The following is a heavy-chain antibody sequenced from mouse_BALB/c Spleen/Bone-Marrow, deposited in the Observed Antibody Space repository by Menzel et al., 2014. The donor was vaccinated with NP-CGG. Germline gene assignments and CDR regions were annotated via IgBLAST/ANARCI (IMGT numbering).Heavy chain of an antibody. J-gene: IGHJ1*01. CDR1: GFTFTDYY. Sequence: EVQRVEPGRGLVQPGGSLRLSCAPSGFTFTDYYMSWVRQPPGKALEWLGFIRNKANGYTTEYSASVKGRFTISRDNSQSILYLQMNTLRAEDSATYYCARDINYDIYWYFDVWGAGTTVTVSS. D-gene: IGHD2-4*01. V-gene: IGHV7-3*02. CDR2: IRNKANGYTT. CDR3: ARDINYDIYWYFDV.